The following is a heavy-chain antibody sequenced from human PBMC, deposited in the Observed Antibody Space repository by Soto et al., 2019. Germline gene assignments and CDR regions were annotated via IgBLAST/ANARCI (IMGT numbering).Heavy chain of an antibody. CDR2: IIPAFGTA. Sequence: SVKVSCKASGGSFRSYAFNWLRQAPGQGLEWMGGIIPAFGTANYAQKFQGRVTITADESTSTAYMELSSLRSEDTAVYYCARAPGVRNYYFDYWGQGTLVTVSS. CDR1: GGSFRSYA. V-gene: IGHV1-69*13. CDR3: ARAPGVRNYYFDY. J-gene: IGHJ4*02. D-gene: IGHD3-10*01.